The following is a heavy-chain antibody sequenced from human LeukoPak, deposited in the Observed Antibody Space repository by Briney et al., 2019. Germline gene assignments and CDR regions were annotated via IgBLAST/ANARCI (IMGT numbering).Heavy chain of an antibody. CDR2: ISYDGSNK. D-gene: IGHD3-3*01. J-gene: IGHJ4*02. Sequence: GGSLRLSCAASGFTFSSHGMHWVRQAPGKGLEWVAVISYDGSNKYYADSVKGRFTISRDNSKNTLYLQMNSLRAEDTAVYYCARGPRITIFGVVKMSRLFNYWGQGTLVTVSS. V-gene: IGHV3-30*19. CDR3: ARGPRITIFGVVKMSRLFNY. CDR1: GFTFSSHG.